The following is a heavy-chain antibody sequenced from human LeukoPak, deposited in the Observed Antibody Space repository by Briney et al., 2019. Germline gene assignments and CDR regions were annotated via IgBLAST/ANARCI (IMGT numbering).Heavy chain of an antibody. D-gene: IGHD5-18*01. V-gene: IGHV3-48*03. CDR2: ISTSGNTK. J-gene: IGHJ4*02. CDR1: GFIFSEYE. CDR3: ARDGPAYSFDY. Sequence: PGGSLRLSRAACGFIFSEYEMHGARQATGESVEGVSCISTSGNTKYYADSVKGRFTISRDNARNSMYLQMNSLRAEDMAVYYCARDGPAYSFDYWGQGTLVTVSS.